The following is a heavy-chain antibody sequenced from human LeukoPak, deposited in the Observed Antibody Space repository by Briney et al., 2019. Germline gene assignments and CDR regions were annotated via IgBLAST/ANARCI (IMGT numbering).Heavy chain of an antibody. D-gene: IGHD4-17*01. CDR1: GGSISSYF. V-gene: IGHV4-59*01. CDR2: IYYTGST. Sequence: SETLSLTCTVSGGSISSYFWSWIRQPPGKGLEWIAYIYYTGSTTYNPSLMSRVTMSIDTSKIQFSLNLSSVTAADTAVYYCAKVRGNDYGDYCLDPWGQGTLVTVSS. CDR3: AKVRGNDYGDYCLDP. J-gene: IGHJ5*02.